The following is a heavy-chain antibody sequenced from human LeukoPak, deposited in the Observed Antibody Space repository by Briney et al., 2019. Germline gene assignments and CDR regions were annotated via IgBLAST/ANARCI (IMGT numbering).Heavy chain of an antibody. D-gene: IGHD4-17*01. CDR1: GGTFSSYA. CDR3: AMTTVTNWFDP. V-gene: IGHV1-69*05. Sequence: ASVKVSCKASGGTFSSYAISWVRQAPGQGLEWMGGIIPIFGTANYAQKFQGKVTITTDESTSTAYMELSSLRSEDTAVYYCAMTTVTNWFDPWGQGTLATVSS. J-gene: IGHJ5*02. CDR2: IIPIFGTA.